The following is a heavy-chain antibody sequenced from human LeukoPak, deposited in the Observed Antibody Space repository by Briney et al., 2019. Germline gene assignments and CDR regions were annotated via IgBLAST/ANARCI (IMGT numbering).Heavy chain of an antibody. CDR2: IYYSGST. Sequence: SETLSLTCTVSGGSISSGGYYRSWIRQPPGKGLEWIGYIYYSGSTNYNPSLKSRVTISVDTSKNQFSLKLSSVTAADTAVYYCARGYPFTQQLVPHYYYYYMDVWGKGTTVTVSS. J-gene: IGHJ6*03. CDR1: GGSISSGGYY. V-gene: IGHV4-61*08. D-gene: IGHD6-13*01. CDR3: ARGYPFTQQLVPHYYYYYMDV.